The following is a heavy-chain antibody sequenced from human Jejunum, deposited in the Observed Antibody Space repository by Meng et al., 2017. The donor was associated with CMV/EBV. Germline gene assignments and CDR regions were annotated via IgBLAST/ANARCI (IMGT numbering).Heavy chain of an antibody. Sequence: FRFSDYWMHWVRQTPGEGLVWVSRISPDGSSTRYADSVKGRFAISRDNGKSSLYLHMNSLRAEDTAVYFCVRDKRFLDNYYVMDGWGQGTTVTSP. CDR1: FRFSDYW. CDR3: VRDKRFLDNYYVMDG. CDR2: ISPDGSST. J-gene: IGHJ6*02. V-gene: IGHV3-74*01. D-gene: IGHD3-3*01.